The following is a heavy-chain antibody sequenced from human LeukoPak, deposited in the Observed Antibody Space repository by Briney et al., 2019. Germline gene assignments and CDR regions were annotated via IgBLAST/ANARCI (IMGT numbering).Heavy chain of an antibody. CDR1: GFDFSDYF. V-gene: IGHV3-11*01. Sequence: KAGGSLRLPCAASGFDFSDYFMTWIRQAPGKGLEWVAYICNLGRTTHYADSVKGRFTVSRDNTKSSLYLQMNTLRIEDTGIYYCARRFGDWGQGTLVTVSS. J-gene: IGHJ4*02. D-gene: IGHD3-10*01. CDR2: ICNLGRTT. CDR3: ARRFGD.